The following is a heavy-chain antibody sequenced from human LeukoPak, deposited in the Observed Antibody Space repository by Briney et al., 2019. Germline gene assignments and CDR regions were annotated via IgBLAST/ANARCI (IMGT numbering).Heavy chain of an antibody. CDR1: GFTFSSYD. Sequence: GGSLRLSCAASGFTFSSYDMHWVRQATGKGLEWVSAIGTAGDTYYPGSVKGRFTISRENAKNSLYLQMNSLRAEDTAVYYCAKDSFSSSFDYWGQGTLVTVSS. J-gene: IGHJ4*02. V-gene: IGHV3-13*01. CDR2: IGTAGDT. CDR3: AKDSFSSSFDY. D-gene: IGHD6-6*01.